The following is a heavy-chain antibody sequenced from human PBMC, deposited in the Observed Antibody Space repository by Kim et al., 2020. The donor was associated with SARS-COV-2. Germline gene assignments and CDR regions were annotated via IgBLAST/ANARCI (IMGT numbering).Heavy chain of an antibody. CDR1: GYTFTSYG. CDR2: ISAYNGNT. D-gene: IGHD2-15*01. J-gene: IGHJ5*02. Sequence: ASVKVSCKASGYTFTSYGISWVRQAPGQGLEWMGWISAYNGNTNYAQKLQGRVTMTTDTSTSTAYMELRSLRSDDTAVYYCARDNRPLLSSHKSNWFDPWGQGTLVTVSS. V-gene: IGHV1-18*01. CDR3: ARDNRPLLSSHKSNWFDP.